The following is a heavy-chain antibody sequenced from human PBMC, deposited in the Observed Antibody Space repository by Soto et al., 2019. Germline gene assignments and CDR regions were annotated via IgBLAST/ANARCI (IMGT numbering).Heavy chain of an antibody. CDR3: ARQYYYDSSGYTYNCFDP. Sequence: GESLKISCKGSGYSFTSYWIGWVRQMPGKGLEWMGIIYPGDSDTRYSPSFQGQVTISADKSISTAYLQWSSLKASDTAMYYCARQYYYDSSGYTYNCFDPCGQRTLVTVSS. J-gene: IGHJ5*02. V-gene: IGHV5-51*01. CDR1: GYSFTSYW. D-gene: IGHD3-22*01. CDR2: IYPGDSDT.